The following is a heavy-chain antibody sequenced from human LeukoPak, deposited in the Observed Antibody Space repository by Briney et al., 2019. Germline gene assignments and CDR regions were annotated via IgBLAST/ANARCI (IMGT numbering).Heavy chain of an antibody. Sequence: GGSLRLSCAASGFTFSDYYMSWIRQAPGKGLEWVSYISSSGSAISYADSVKGRFTISRDNAKNTLYLQMNSLRVEDTAVYYCARIGGINYFDYWGQGTLVTVSS. V-gene: IGHV3-11*04. CDR1: GFTFSDYY. CDR3: ARIGGINYFDY. CDR2: ISSSGSAI. D-gene: IGHD3-10*01. J-gene: IGHJ4*02.